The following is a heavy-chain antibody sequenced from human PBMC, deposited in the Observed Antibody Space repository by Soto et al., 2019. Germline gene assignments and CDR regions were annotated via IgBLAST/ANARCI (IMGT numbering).Heavy chain of an antibody. J-gene: IGHJ5*02. D-gene: IGHD6-19*01. V-gene: IGHV6-1*01. CDR1: GDSVSSNSAA. CDR2: TYYRSKWYN. Sequence: SQTLSLTCAMSGDSVSSNSAAWNWIRQSPSRGLEWLGRTYYRSKWYNDYAVSVKSRITINPDTSKNQFSLQLNSVTPEDTAVYYCVREGYSSGWYVFWDWFDPWGQGTLVTVSS. CDR3: VREGYSSGWYVFWDWFDP.